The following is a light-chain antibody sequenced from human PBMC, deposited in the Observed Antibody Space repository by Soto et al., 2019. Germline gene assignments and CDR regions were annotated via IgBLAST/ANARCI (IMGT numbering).Light chain of an antibody. CDR3: SSYTASGTRV. CDR1: SGDVGGYNY. V-gene: IGLV2-14*01. J-gene: IGLJ3*02. Sequence: CALTQPASVSGSPGQSITISCTGTSGDVGGYNYVSWYQQSPGKVPKLIIYAVTNRPSGVSNRFSGSKSGNTASLTISRLQAEDEADYYCSSYTASGTRVFGGGTKLTVL. CDR2: AVT.